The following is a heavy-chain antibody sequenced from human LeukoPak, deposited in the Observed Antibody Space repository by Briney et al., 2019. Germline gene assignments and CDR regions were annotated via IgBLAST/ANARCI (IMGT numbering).Heavy chain of an antibody. V-gene: IGHV4-39*01. D-gene: IGHD3-3*01. CDR1: GGSISSSSYY. CDR2: IYYSGST. Sequence: SETLSLTCTVSGGSISSSSYYWGWIRQPPGKGLEWIGSIYYSGSTYYNPSLKSRVTISVDTSKNQFSLKLSSVTAADTAVYYCAIEYYDFWSGYTLGDYWGQGTLVIVSS. CDR3: AIEYYDFWSGYTLGDY. J-gene: IGHJ4*02.